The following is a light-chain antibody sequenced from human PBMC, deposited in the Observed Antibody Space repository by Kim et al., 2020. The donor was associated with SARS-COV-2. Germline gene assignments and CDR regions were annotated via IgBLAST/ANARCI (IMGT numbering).Light chain of an antibody. Sequence: DIQMTQSPSTLSASVGDRVTITCRASQSFSTWLAWFQQKPGKVPKLLIYKASSLESGVPSRFSGSGSGIEFTLTISSLQPDDFATYYCQQHKSYPWTFGQGTKVDIK. V-gene: IGKV1-5*03. CDR1: QSFSTW. CDR2: KAS. J-gene: IGKJ1*01. CDR3: QQHKSYPWT.